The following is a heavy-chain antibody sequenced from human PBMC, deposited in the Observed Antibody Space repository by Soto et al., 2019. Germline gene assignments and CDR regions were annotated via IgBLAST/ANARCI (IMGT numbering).Heavy chain of an antibody. V-gene: IGHV4-59*01. Sequence: SGTLSVTCSVSGGSMSGYYRTWIRMPPRKGLECIAYIYSSASPSSNPSLKSPVTISLDTSTNHFSLKLTSVTAAATAVYYCASDIRGYSRAFDYWRQGTLVTVSS. CDR1: GGSMSGYY. J-gene: IGHJ4*02. D-gene: IGHD5-18*01. CDR3: ASDIRGYSRAFDY. CDR2: IYSSASP.